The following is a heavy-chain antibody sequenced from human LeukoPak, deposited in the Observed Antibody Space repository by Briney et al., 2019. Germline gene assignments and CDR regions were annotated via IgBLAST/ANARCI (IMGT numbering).Heavy chain of an antibody. D-gene: IGHD3-22*01. Sequence: ASVKVSCKASGYTFTSYGISWVRQAPGQGLEWMGWISAYNGNTNYAQKLQGRVTMTTDTSTSTAYMELRSLRSDDTAAYYCARDPHQYYYESTEKDTFDIWGQGTMVTVSS. V-gene: IGHV1-18*01. CDR1: GYTFTSYG. CDR3: ARDPHQYYYESTEKDTFDI. J-gene: IGHJ3*02. CDR2: ISAYNGNT.